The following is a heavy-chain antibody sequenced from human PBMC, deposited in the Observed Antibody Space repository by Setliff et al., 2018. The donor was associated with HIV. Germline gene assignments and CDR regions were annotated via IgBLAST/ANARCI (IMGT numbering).Heavy chain of an antibody. J-gene: IGHJ6*02. CDR1: GFTFSDFY. Sequence: LRLSCAASGFTFSDFYMSWIRQAPGKGLEWVSYIKTDGGTTYDADSVEGRFTISRDNAKNTLYLQMNSLRAEDTAVYYCARSVIGYYYYGMDVWGQGTLVTVSS. V-gene: IGHV3-11*04. CDR2: IKTDGGTT. D-gene: IGHD3-10*01. CDR3: ARSVIGYYYYGMDV.